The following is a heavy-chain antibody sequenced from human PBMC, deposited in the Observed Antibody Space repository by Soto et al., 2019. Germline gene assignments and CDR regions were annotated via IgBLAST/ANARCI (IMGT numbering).Heavy chain of an antibody. CDR2: IVVGSGNT. V-gene: IGHV1-58*01. CDR1: GFTFTSSA. CDR3: AADRYYYDSSGYSDAFDI. Sequence: GASVKVSCKASGFTFTSSAVQWVRQARGQRLEWIGWIVVGSGNTNYAQKFQERATITRDMSTSTAYTELSSLRSEDTAVYYCAADRYYYDSSGYSDAFDIWGQGTMVTVSS. J-gene: IGHJ3*02. D-gene: IGHD3-22*01.